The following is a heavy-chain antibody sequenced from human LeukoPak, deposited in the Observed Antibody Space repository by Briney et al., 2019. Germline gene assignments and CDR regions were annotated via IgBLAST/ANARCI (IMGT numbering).Heavy chain of an antibody. CDR3: ARDYFGYSGYDP. V-gene: IGHV3-74*01. CDR2: INGDGRST. J-gene: IGHJ5*02. Sequence: GGSLRLSCGASGFTFSSYWMHWVRRAPGKGLVWVSRINGDGRSTNYADSVKGRFTISRDNAKNTLYLQMNSLRAEDTAVYYCARDYFGYSGYDPTGQGTLATVSS. D-gene: IGHD5-12*01. CDR1: GFTFSSYW.